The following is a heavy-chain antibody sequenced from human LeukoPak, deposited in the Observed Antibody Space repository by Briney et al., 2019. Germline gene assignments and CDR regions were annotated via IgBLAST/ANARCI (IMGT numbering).Heavy chain of an antibody. D-gene: IGHD3-10*01. J-gene: IGHJ6*03. CDR3: ACYGSGSYYNYYYYMDV. Sequence: GGSLRLSCAASGFTFSSYGMHWVRQAPGKGLEWVAFIRYDGSNKYYADSVKGRFTISRDNSKNTLYLQMNSLRAEDTAVYYCACYGSGSYYNYYYYMDVWGKGTTVTVSS. V-gene: IGHV3-30*02. CDR1: GFTFSSYG. CDR2: IRYDGSNK.